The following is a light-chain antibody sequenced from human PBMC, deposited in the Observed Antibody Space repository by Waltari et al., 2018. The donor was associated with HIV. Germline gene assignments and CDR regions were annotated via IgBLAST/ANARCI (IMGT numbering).Light chain of an antibody. CDR2: GVS. CDR3: SSCAGSNNRWV. J-gene: IGLJ3*02. Sequence: QSALTQPPSASGSPGQSVTISCTGTSSDVGGYNYVSWYQQYPGKAPKLMLYGVSTRASGVPERFAGLKSGGTASLTVSGLQADDEADYYCSSCAGSNNRWVVGGVTKMTFL. V-gene: IGLV2-8*01. CDR1: SSDVGGYNY.